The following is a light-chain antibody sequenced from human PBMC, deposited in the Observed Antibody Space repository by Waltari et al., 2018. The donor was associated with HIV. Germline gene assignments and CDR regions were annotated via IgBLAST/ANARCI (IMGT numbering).Light chain of an antibody. J-gene: IGLJ3*02. Sequence: QSVMTQPRPASGTTGPRVTIPCSGSRSNIGSNYVYWYQQLPGTAPKLLICSNSHRPSGVPDRSSGSQSGTSASRAISGLQSVDEADYYCAAWDDSLNAWVFGGGTKLTVL. CDR3: AAWDDSLNAWV. CDR1: RSNIGSNY. CDR2: SNS. V-gene: IGLV1-44*01.